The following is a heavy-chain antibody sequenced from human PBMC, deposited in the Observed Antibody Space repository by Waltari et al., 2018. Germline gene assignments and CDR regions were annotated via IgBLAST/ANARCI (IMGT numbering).Heavy chain of an antibody. J-gene: IGHJ4*02. Sequence: EVQLVQSGAEVKKPGATVKISCKASGYTFTDYYMHWVQQAPGKGLEWMGRVDPEDGETIDAEKFQGRVTITADTSTDTAYMELSSLRSEDTAVYYCATAPVYGGNPGGDYWGQGTLVTVSS. D-gene: IGHD2-15*01. CDR3: ATAPVYGGNPGGDY. V-gene: IGHV1-69-2*01. CDR2: VDPEDGET. CDR1: GYTFTDYY.